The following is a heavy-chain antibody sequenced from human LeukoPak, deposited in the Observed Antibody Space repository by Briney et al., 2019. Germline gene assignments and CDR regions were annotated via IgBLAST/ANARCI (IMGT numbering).Heavy chain of an antibody. D-gene: IGHD1-26*01. V-gene: IGHV3-30-3*01. Sequence: GGSLRLSCAASGFTFSSYAMSWVRQAPGKGLEWVAVISYDGNNKYYADSVKGRFTISRDNSKNTLYLQMNSLRPEDTAVYYCARPSGSYYNLYYFDYWGQGTLVTVSS. CDR2: ISYDGNNK. CDR3: ARPSGSYYNLYYFDY. CDR1: GFTFSSYA. J-gene: IGHJ4*02.